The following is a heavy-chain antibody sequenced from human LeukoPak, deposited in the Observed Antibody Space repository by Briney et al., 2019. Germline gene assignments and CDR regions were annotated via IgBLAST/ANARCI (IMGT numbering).Heavy chain of an antibody. D-gene: IGHD4-17*01. CDR1: GGSFSGYY. Sequence: SATLTLTCAVYGGSFSGYYWSWLRQPPGKGLEWIGEINHSGSTNYNPSLKSRVTISVDTSKNQFSLQLSSVTAADTAVYYCARGTMTTVTYYFDYWGQGTLVTVSS. CDR2: INHSGST. CDR3: ARGTMTTVTYYFDY. V-gene: IGHV4-34*01. J-gene: IGHJ4*02.